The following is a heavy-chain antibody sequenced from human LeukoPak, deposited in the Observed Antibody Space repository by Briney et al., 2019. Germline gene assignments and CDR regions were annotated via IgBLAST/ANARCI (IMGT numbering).Heavy chain of an antibody. CDR2: IYHIGTT. Sequence: SGTLSLTCAVSGDSIITSHWWSWVRQPPGKGLEWIGEIYHIGTTNYNPSLKSRVSISVDTSRNQFSLKLSSLTAADTAVYYCATEWYYYDSGRYHPYFNYWGQGTLVTVSS. V-gene: IGHV4-4*02. CDR3: ATEWYYYDSGRYHPYFNY. J-gene: IGHJ4*02. D-gene: IGHD3-22*01. CDR1: GDSIITSHW.